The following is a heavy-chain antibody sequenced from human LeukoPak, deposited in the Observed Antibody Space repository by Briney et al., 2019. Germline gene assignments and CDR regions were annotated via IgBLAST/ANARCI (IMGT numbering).Heavy chain of an antibody. CDR2: IYYSGST. Sequence: PSETLSLTCTVSGGSISSSSYYWGWIRHHPGKGLEWFGSIYYSGSTYYNPSLKSRVTISVDTSKNQFSLKLSSVTAADTAVYYCARQGTVTTYYYYYYGMDVWGQGTTVTVSS. CDR1: GGSISSSSYY. CDR3: ARQGTVTTYYYYYYGMDV. V-gene: IGHV4-39*01. J-gene: IGHJ6*02. D-gene: IGHD4-17*01.